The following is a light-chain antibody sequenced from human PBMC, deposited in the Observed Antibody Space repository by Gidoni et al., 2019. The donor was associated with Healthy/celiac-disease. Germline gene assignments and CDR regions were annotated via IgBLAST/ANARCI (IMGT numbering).Light chain of an antibody. CDR1: QGISSY. J-gene: IGKJ5*01. V-gene: IGKV1-9*01. Sequence: DIHLTQSPSFLSASVGDRVTITCRASQGISSYLAWYQQKPGKAPKLLIYAASTLQSGVPSRFSGSGSGTEFTLTISSLQPEDFATYYCQQLNSNPITFGQGTRLEIK. CDR3: QQLNSNPIT. CDR2: AAS.